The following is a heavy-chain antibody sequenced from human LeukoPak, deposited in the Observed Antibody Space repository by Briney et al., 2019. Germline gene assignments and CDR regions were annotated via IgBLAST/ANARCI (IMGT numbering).Heavy chain of an antibody. Sequence: GGSLRLSCGASGFTFNKAWMSWVRQAPGKGLEWVAVISYDGSNKYYADSVKGRFTISRDNSKNTLYLQMNSLRAEDTAVYYCARESLFIAAAVEYFDYWGQGTLVTVSS. J-gene: IGHJ4*02. CDR1: GFTFNKAW. CDR2: ISYDGSNK. CDR3: ARESLFIAAAVEYFDY. V-gene: IGHV3-30*03. D-gene: IGHD6-13*01.